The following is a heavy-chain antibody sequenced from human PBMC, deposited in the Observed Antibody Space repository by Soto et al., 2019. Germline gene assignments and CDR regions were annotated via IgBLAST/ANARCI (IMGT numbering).Heavy chain of an antibody. J-gene: IGHJ3*02. CDR2: INPNSGGT. CDR1: GYTFTGYY. D-gene: IGHD3-3*01. Sequence: GASVKVSCKASGYTFTGYYMHWVRQAPGQGLEWMGWINPNSGGTNYAQKFQGWVTMTRDTSISTAYMELSRLRSDDTAVYYCARDLNYDFWSGTDAFDIWGQGTMVTVSS. CDR3: ARDLNYDFWSGTDAFDI. V-gene: IGHV1-2*04.